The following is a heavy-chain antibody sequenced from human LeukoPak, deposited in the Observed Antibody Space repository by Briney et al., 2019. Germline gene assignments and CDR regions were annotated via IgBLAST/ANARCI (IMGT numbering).Heavy chain of an antibody. J-gene: IGHJ6*02. Sequence: RPGGSLRLSCAASGFTFRDYYMTWLRQAPGKGLEWLSYISNSGSTVFYADSIKGRFTVSRDNAKRSLYLQIESLRDDDTAVYHCALGTINKDYYFGMDVWGQGTTVTVSS. D-gene: IGHD2-8*01. V-gene: IGHV3-11*01. CDR2: ISNSGSTV. CDR3: ALGTINKDYYFGMDV. CDR1: GFTFRDYY.